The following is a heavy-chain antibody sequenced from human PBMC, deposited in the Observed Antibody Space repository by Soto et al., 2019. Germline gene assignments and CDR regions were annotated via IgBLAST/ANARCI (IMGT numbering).Heavy chain of an antibody. Sequence: QVQLVQSGAEVKKPGASVKVSCKTSGYTFTSYDINWVRQAAGQGLEWMGRMNPNNGNIAYAQKFQGRVTMTRDTSISTAYMELTSLRSEDTAVYYCAREFSDYAGYWGQGTLVTVSS. J-gene: IGHJ4*02. CDR1: GYTFTSYD. D-gene: IGHD4-17*01. CDR2: MNPNNGNI. V-gene: IGHV1-8*01. CDR3: AREFSDYAGY.